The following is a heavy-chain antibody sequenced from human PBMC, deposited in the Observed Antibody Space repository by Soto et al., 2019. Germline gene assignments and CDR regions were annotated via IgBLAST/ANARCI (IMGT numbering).Heavy chain of an antibody. V-gene: IGHV6-1*01. D-gene: IGHD6-19*01. Sequence: SQTLSLTCAISGDRVSGNSAAWNWIRQSPSRCLGWLGRTYYRSRGYNDYAVSVKSRITVTPDTSKNYLSLHLNSVTPEDTAVYYCAREFTNYVSSVSYLDYWGQGALVTVSS. CDR3: AREFTNYVSSVSYLDY. J-gene: IGHJ4*02. CDR1: GDRVSGNSAA. CDR2: TYYRSRGYN.